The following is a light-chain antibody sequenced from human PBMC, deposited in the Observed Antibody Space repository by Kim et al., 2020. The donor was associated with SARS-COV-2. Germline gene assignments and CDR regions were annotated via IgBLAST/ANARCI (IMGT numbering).Light chain of an antibody. J-gene: IGKJ2*01. Sequence: SLPQGEGATPACRASQSIASYLAWYQQKPGQPPRLLIYDTSYRATGIPARFSGSGSGTDFTLTISGLEPEDFAVNYCQQSNSWPHTFGQGTKLEI. CDR3: QQSNSWPHT. CDR2: DTS. V-gene: IGKV3-11*01. CDR1: QSIASY.